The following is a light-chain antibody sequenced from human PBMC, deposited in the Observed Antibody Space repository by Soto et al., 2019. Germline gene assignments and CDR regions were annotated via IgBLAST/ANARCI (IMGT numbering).Light chain of an antibody. CDR2: EVT. CDR3: SSYVGSNNLI. J-gene: IGLJ2*01. V-gene: IGLV2-8*01. CDR1: SSDVGSYNY. Sequence: QSALTQPPSASGSPGQSVTISCTGTSSDVGSYNYVSWYQQRPGKAPKLIIYEVTKRPSGVPDRFSGSKSDNTASLTVSGLQAEDEADYFCSSYVGSNNLIFGGGTQLTVL.